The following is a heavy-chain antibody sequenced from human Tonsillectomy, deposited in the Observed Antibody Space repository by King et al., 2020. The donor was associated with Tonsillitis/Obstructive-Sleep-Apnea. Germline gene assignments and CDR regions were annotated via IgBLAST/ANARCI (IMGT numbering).Heavy chain of an antibody. Sequence: VQLQQWGAGLLKPSETLSLTCAVYGGSFSGYYWSWIRQPPGKGLEWIGEINHSGSTNYNPSLKSRVTISVDTSKNQFSLKLSSVTAADTAVYYCARGATIVVVPAAIRYWGRGTLVTVSS. CDR2: INHSGST. CDR3: ARGATIVVVPAAIRY. D-gene: IGHD2-2*02. J-gene: IGHJ4*02. V-gene: IGHV4-34*01. CDR1: GGSFSGYY.